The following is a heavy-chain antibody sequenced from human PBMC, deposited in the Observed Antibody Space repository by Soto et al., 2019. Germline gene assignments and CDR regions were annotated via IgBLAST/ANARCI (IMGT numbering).Heavy chain of an antibody. Sequence: PLETLCLTCSVSGGSIGGYDGSWIRQPPGKGLEWIGYIYYSGSTNYNPSLKSRVTISVDTSKNQFSLKLSSVTAADTAVYYCARGRIVVVPAARHNWFDPWGQGTLVTVSS. CDR1: GGSIGGYD. CDR3: ARGRIVVVPAARHNWFDP. V-gene: IGHV4-59*12. CDR2: IYYSGST. D-gene: IGHD2-2*01. J-gene: IGHJ5*02.